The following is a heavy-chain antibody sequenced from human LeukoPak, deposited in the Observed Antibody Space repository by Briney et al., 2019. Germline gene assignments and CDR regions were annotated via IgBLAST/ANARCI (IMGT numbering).Heavy chain of an antibody. CDR2: IWYDGSNK. D-gene: IGHD4-17*01. CDR1: GFTFSSHG. Sequence: GRSLRLSCAASGFTFSSHGMHWVRQAPGKGLEWVAVIWYDGSNKYYADSVKGRFTISRDNSKNTLYLQMNSLRAEDTAVYYCARDSSTTVTSFRLDADAFDIWGQGTKVTVSS. CDR3: ARDSSTTVTSFRLDADAFDI. J-gene: IGHJ3*02. V-gene: IGHV3-33*01.